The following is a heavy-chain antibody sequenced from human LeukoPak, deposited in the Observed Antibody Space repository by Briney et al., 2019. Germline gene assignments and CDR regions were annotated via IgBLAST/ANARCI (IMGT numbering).Heavy chain of an antibody. CDR3: ARFATSTVTTFTYYYYGMDV. CDR2: ISSSGSTI. J-gene: IGHJ6*02. V-gene: IGHV3-11*01. Sequence: PGGSLRLSCAASGFTFSDYYMSWIRQAPGKGLEWVSYISSSGSTIYYPDSVKGRFTISRDNAKNSLYLQMNSLRAEDTAVYYCARFATSTVTTFTYYYYGMDVWGQGTTVTVSS. D-gene: IGHD4-17*01. CDR1: GFTFSDYY.